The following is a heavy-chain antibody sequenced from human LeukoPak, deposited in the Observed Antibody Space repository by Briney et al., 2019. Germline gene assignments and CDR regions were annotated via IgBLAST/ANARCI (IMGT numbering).Heavy chain of an antibody. CDR3: AKETPNTGWFDP. J-gene: IGHJ5*02. CDR2: INPSGDGT. V-gene: IGHV1-46*02. D-gene: IGHD1-14*01. CDR1: GYTFNTNY. Sequence: ASVKVSCKASGYTFNTNYIHWVRQAPGQGLEWIGVINPSGDGTSYPQKFQGRVTLARDTSTTTIYMELSSLRSEDTAIYYCAKETPNTGWFDPWGQGTLVTVSS.